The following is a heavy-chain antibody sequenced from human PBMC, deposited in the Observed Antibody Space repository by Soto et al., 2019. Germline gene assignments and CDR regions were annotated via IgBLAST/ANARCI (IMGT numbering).Heavy chain of an antibody. Sequence: QVQLVESGGGVVQPGRSLRLSCAASGFTFSSYGMHWVRQAPGKGLEWVAVIWYDGSNKYYADSVKGRFTISRDNSKNTLYLQMNSLRAEDTAVYYCARDSGSGRNNDFDYWGQGTLVTVSS. CDR3: ARDSGSGRNNDFDY. V-gene: IGHV3-33*01. CDR1: GFTFSSYG. J-gene: IGHJ4*02. CDR2: IWYDGSNK. D-gene: IGHD2-15*01.